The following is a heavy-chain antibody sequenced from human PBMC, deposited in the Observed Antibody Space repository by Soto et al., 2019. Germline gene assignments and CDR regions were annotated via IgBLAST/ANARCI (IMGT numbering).Heavy chain of an antibody. J-gene: IGHJ4*01. CDR1: GYSFTSYY. Sequence: GESLKISCTGVGYSFTSYYIGWVRQMPGKGLEWMGIIYPGDSETTYSPSFQGQVTFSVDKSLNIAYLQWSSLKASDTAIYYCSITRHYHGAAFDSWGHGTLVTVSS. D-gene: IGHD3-10*01. CDR3: SITRHYHGAAFDS. V-gene: IGHV5-51*01. CDR2: IYPGDSET.